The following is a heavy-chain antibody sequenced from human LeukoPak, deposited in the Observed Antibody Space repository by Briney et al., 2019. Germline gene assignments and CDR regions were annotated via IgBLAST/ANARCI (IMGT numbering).Heavy chain of an antibody. CDR2: IHRDDT. Sequence: GGSLRLSCAASGFTVSSNYMSWVRQAPGKGLEWVSLIHRDDTYYADSVKGRFTISRDNSKNTLYLQMNSLRAEDTALYYCARISGSSKKYFQHWGQGTLATVSS. CDR1: GFTVSSNY. V-gene: IGHV3-53*01. J-gene: IGHJ1*01. CDR3: ARISGSSKKYFQH. D-gene: IGHD1-26*01.